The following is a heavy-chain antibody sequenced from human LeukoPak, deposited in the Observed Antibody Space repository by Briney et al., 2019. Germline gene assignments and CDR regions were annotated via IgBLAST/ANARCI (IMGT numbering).Heavy chain of an antibody. CDR1: GGSTNNY. V-gene: IGHV4-4*07. J-gene: IGHJ4*02. CDR2: IFSSGST. Sequence: SETLSLTCTVSGGSTNNYWSWIRQPAGKGLEWIGRIFSSGSTVYNPSLKSRVTMSVDTSRNSFSLKLTSVTAADTAVYYCARGRAVTTGDDYWGQGTLVTVSS. CDR3: ARGRAVTTGDDY. D-gene: IGHD4-17*01.